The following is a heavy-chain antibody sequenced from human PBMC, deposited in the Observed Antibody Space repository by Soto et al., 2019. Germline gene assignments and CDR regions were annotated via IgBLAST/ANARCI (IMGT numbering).Heavy chain of an antibody. CDR2: ISYDGSNK. CDR3: AKDVSDEMTMFYYYGMDV. Sequence: GGSLRLSCAASGFTFSSYGMHWVRQAPGKGLEWVAVISYDGSNKYYADSVKGRFTISRDNSKNTLYLQMNSLRAEDTAVYYCAKDVSDEMTMFYYYGMDVWSQGTTVTVSS. CDR1: GFTFSSYG. J-gene: IGHJ6*02. D-gene: IGHD3-10*02. V-gene: IGHV3-30*18.